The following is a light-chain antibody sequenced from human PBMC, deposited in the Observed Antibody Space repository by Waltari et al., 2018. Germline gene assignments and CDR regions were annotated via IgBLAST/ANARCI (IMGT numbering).Light chain of an antibody. J-gene: IGKJ4*01. CDR1: ESVLYSSNNKNH. V-gene: IGKV4-1*01. CDR2: WAS. CDR3: QQSYSTPLT. Sequence: DIVMTQSPESLAVSLGERATINCKSSESVLYSSNNKNHLAWYQQKPGQPPKLLLYWASTRKSGVPDRFSGSGSETSFTLTFTTLQAEDVAVYYCQQSYSTPLTFGGRTKVEI.